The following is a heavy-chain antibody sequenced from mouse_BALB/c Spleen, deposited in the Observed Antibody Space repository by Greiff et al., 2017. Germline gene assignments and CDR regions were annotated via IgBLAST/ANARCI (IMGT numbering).Heavy chain of an antibody. CDR2: IDPANGNT. CDR3: ARAVITTVVATDFDV. D-gene: IGHD1-1*01. V-gene: IGHV14-3*02. Sequence: EVKLQESGAELVKPGASVKLSCTASGFNIKDTYMHWVKQRPEQGLEWIGRIDPANGNTKYDPKFQGKATITADTSSNTAYLQLSSLTSEDTAVYYCARAVITTVVATDFDVWGAGTTVTVSS. CDR1: GFNIKDTY. J-gene: IGHJ1*01.